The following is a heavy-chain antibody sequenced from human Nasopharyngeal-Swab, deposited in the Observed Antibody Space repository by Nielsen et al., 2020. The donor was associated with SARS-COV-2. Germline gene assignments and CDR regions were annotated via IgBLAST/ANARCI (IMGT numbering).Heavy chain of an antibody. V-gene: IGHV1-69*06. D-gene: IGHD6-19*01. Sequence: SVKVSCKASGGTFSSYAISWVRQAPGQGLEWMGGIIPIFGTANYAQKFQGRVTITADKSTSTAYMELSSLRSEDTAVYYCARDRSSGWYKWFDPWGQGTLVTVSS. CDR3: ARDRSSGWYKWFDP. CDR1: GGTFSSYA. CDR2: IIPIFGTA. J-gene: IGHJ5*02.